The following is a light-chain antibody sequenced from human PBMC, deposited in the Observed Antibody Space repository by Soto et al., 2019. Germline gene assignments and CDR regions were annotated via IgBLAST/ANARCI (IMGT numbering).Light chain of an antibody. J-gene: IGLJ2*01. Sequence: QSALTQPASVSGSPGQSITISCSGSSSDIGAYDYVSWYQQHPGKAPKLLIYEVTSRPSGVSHRFSGSKSGNTASLSISGLQLEHDADYYCTSYTSTSTPVIFGGGTKLTVL. CDR2: EVT. V-gene: IGLV2-14*01. CDR3: TSYTSTSTPVI. CDR1: SSDIGAYDY.